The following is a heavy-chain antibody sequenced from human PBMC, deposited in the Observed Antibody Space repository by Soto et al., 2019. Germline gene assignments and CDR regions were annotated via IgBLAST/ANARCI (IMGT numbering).Heavy chain of an antibody. Sequence: QVQLVESGGGVVQPGRSLRLSCAASGFTFSSYGMHWVRQAPGKGLEWGAVIWYDGSNKYYADSVKGRFTISRDNSKNTLYLQMNSLRAEDTAVYYCARDQVDTAMAYYFDYWGQGTLVTVSS. V-gene: IGHV3-33*01. J-gene: IGHJ4*02. CDR1: GFTFSSYG. D-gene: IGHD5-18*01. CDR2: IWYDGSNK. CDR3: ARDQVDTAMAYYFDY.